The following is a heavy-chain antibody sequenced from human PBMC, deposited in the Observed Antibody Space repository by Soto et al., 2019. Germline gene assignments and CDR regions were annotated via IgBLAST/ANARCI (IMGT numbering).Heavy chain of an antibody. CDR1: GFTFSDYY. V-gene: IGHV3-11*01. CDR2: FSNSGSTM. CDR3: ARDAGSGDHDTGYHYAFHY. D-gene: IGHD3-22*01. Sequence: PGGSLRLSCAASGFTFSDYYMSWIRQAPGKGLEWVSYFSNSGSTMFYADSVKGRFTISRDNAKNSVYLHMHSLRVEDTAVYYCARDAGSGDHDTGYHYAFHYWGQGTLVTVSS. J-gene: IGHJ4*02.